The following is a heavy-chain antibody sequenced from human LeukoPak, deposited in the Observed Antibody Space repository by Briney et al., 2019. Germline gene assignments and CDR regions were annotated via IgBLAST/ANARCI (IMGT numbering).Heavy chain of an antibody. CDR3: ARDRAHLHYYDSSGYPIDY. Sequence: ASVKVSCKASGYTFTSYGISWVRQAPGQGLEWMGWISVYNGNTNYAQKLQGRVTMTTDTSTSTAYMELRSLRSDDTAVYYCARDRAHLHYYDSSGYPIDYWGQGTLVTVSS. D-gene: IGHD3-22*01. J-gene: IGHJ4*02. CDR2: ISVYNGNT. V-gene: IGHV1-18*01. CDR1: GYTFTSYG.